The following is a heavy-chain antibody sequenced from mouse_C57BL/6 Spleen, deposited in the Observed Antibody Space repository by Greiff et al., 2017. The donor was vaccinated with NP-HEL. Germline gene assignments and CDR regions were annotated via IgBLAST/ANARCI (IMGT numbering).Heavy chain of an antibody. V-gene: IGHV1-26*01. J-gene: IGHJ4*01. D-gene: IGHD6-2*01. CDR1: GYTFTDYY. Sequence: EVQLQQSGPELVKPGASVKISCKASGYTFTDYYMNWVKQSHGKSLEWIGDINPNNGGTSYNQKFKGKATLTVDKSSSTAYMELRSLTSEDSAVYYCARRESLRLMDYWGQGSSVTVSS. CDR3: ARRESLRLMDY. CDR2: INPNNGGT.